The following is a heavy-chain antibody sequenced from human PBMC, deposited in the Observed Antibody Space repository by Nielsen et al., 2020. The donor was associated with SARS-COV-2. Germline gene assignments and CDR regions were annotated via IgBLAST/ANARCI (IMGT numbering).Heavy chain of an antibody. J-gene: IGHJ4*02. CDR3: ARDPAPGY. CDR1: GGSFSGYY. CDR2: INHSGST. Sequence: SETLSLTCAVYGGSFSGYYWSWIRQPPGKGLEWIGEINHSGSTNYNPSLKSRVTISVDTSKNQFSLKLSSVTAADTAVYYCARDPAPGYWGQGTLVTVFS. V-gene: IGHV4-34*01.